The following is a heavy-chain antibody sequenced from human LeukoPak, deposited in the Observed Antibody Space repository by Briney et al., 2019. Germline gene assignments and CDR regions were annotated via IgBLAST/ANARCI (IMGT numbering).Heavy chain of an antibody. V-gene: IGHV1-24*01. Sequence: GASVKVSCKVSGYTLAELSMHWVRQAPGKGLEWMGGFDPEDGETIYAQKFQGRVTMTEDTSTDTAYMELSSLRSEDTAVYYCATDNLFGVVDIQAYWGQGTLVTVSS. D-gene: IGHD3-3*01. CDR3: ATDNLFGVVDIQAY. CDR1: GYTLAELS. CDR2: FDPEDGET. J-gene: IGHJ4*02.